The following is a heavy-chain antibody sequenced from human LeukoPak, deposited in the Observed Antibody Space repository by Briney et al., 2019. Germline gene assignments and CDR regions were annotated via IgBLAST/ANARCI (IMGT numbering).Heavy chain of an antibody. D-gene: IGHD6-13*01. CDR3: ARIMTQQMVFDY. CDR1: GFTLSSYS. CDR2: ISRSSAYI. J-gene: IGHJ4*02. V-gene: IGHV3-21*01. Sequence: GGSLRLSCAASGFTLSSYSMNWVRQAPGKGLEWVSSISRSSAYIYYADSVKGRFTISRDNAKNSLHLQMNSLRAEDTAVYYCARIMTQQMVFDYWGQGTLVTVSS.